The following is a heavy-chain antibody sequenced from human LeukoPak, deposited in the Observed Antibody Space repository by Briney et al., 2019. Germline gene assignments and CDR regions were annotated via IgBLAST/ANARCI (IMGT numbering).Heavy chain of an antibody. J-gene: IGHJ4*02. Sequence: ASVKVSCKASGYTLTSYGISWVRQAPGQGLEWMGWINPNSGNTGYAQKFQGRVTITRNTSISTAYMELSSLRSEDTAVYYCARTTRAGSYLIYWGQGTLVTVSS. V-gene: IGHV1-8*03. CDR2: INPNSGNT. CDR1: GYTLTSYG. CDR3: ARTTRAGSYLIY. D-gene: IGHD1-26*01.